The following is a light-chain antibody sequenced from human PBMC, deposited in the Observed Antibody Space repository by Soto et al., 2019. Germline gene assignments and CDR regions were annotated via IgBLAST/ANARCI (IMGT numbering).Light chain of an antibody. Sequence: DIVMTQSPDSLAVSLGEWATINCKSSQSVLYSSNNKNHLTWFQQKPGQPPKLLIYWASTRESGVPDRFSGSGSGTDFTLTISSLQAEDVAVYYCQQYFSTPFTFGGGTKVEI. J-gene: IGKJ4*01. CDR3: QQYFSTPFT. V-gene: IGKV4-1*01. CDR2: WAS. CDR1: QSVLYSSNNKNH.